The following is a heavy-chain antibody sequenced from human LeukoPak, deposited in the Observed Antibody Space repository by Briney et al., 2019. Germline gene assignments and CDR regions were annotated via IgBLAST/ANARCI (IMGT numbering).Heavy chain of an antibody. V-gene: IGHV4-34*01. Sequence: PSETLSLTCAVYGGSFSGYYWSWIRQPPGKGLEWIGEINHSGSTNYNPSLKSRVTISVDTSKNQFSLKLSSVTAADTAVYYCVTLTSIAAHFDYWGQGTLVTVSS. J-gene: IGHJ4*02. D-gene: IGHD6-6*01. CDR1: GGSFSGYY. CDR3: VTLTSIAAHFDY. CDR2: INHSGST.